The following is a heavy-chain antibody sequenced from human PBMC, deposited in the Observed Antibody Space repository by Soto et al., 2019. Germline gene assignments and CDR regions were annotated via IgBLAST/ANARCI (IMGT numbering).Heavy chain of an antibody. J-gene: IGHJ4*02. Sequence: EVQLLESGGGLVQPGGSLRLSCAASGFTFSSYAMSWVRQAPGKGLERVSAISGSGGSTYYADSVKGRFTISRDNSKNTLYLQMNSLRAEDTAVYYCAKDNIVVVVAATVVQLDYWGQGTLVTVSS. CDR1: GFTFSSYA. CDR2: ISGSGGST. D-gene: IGHD2-15*01. CDR3: AKDNIVVVVAATVVQLDY. V-gene: IGHV3-23*01.